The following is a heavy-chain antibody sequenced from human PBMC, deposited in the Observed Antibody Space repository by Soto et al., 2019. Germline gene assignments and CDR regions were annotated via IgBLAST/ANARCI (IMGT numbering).Heavy chain of an antibody. CDR3: ARSYAMGFDP. J-gene: IGHJ5*02. CDR2: IYYSGST. CDR1: GGSISSYY. Sequence: PSETLSLTCTVSGGSISSYYWSWIRQPPGKGLEWIGDIYYSGSTNYNPSLKSRVTISVDTSKNQFSLKLSSVTAADTAVYYCARSYAMGFDPWGQGTLVTVSS. V-gene: IGHV4-59*01.